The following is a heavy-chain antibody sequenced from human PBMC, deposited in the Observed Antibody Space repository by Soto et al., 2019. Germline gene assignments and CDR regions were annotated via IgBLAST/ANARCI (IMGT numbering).Heavy chain of an antibody. V-gene: IGHV4-39*01. J-gene: IGHJ5*02. CDR1: GGSISSSSYY. Sequence: QLQLQESGPGLVKPSETLSLTCTVSGGSISSSSYYWGWIRQPPGKGLEWIGSIYYSGSTYYNPSLKSRVTISVDTSKNQFSLKLSSVTAADTAVYYCARHEVAADPIIGYCTNGVCYSGWFDPWGQGTLVTVSS. CDR3: ARHEVAADPIIGYCTNGVCYSGWFDP. CDR2: IYYSGST. D-gene: IGHD2-8*01.